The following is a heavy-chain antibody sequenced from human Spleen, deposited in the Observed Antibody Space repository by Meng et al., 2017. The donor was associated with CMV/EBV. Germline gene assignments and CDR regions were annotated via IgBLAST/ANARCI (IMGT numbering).Heavy chain of an antibody. D-gene: IGHD3-3*01. CDR3: AGEVARITIFGVVIGGWFDY. V-gene: IGHV4-31*02. CDR2: IYYSGST. CDR1: GGYY. J-gene: IGHJ4*02. Sequence: GGYYWSWIRQHPGKGLEWIGYIYYSGSTYYNPSLKSRVTISVDTSKNQFSLKLSSVTAADTAVYYCAGEVARITIFGVVIGGWFDYWGQGTLVTVSS.